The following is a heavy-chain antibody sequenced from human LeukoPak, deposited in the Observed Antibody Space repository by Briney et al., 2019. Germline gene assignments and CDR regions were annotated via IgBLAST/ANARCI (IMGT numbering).Heavy chain of an antibody. CDR1: GVSISTYY. Sequence: SETLSLTCTVSGVSISTYYWSWIRQPPGKGLEWIGYVHYSGGSAYIPSLKSRVTMSVDTSKNQFSLSLTSVTAADTALYYCARWYCSNNLGFHMDVWGKGTTVTVSS. CDR2: VHYSGGS. J-gene: IGHJ6*03. CDR3: ARWYCSNNLGFHMDV. V-gene: IGHV4-59*08. D-gene: IGHD2-2*01.